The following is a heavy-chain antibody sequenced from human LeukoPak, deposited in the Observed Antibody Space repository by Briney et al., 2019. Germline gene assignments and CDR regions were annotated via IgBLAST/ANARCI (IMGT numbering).Heavy chain of an antibody. CDR2: INPSGGST. J-gene: IGHJ4*02. CDR3: VRDLGDGYNFGGFDY. D-gene: IGHD5-24*01. CDR1: GYTFTSYY. V-gene: IGHV1-46*01. Sequence: ASVKVSCKASGYTFTSYYMHWVRQAPGQGLEWMGIINPSGGSTSYAQKFQGRVTMTRDTSTSTVYMELSSLRSEDTAVYYCVRDLGDGYNFGGFDYWGQGTLVTVSS.